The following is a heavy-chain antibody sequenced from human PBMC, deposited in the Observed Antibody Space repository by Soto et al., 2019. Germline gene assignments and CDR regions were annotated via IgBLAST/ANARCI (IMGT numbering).Heavy chain of an antibody. CDR3: ARIGGSSLHRGTIYYDYYGMDV. D-gene: IGHD2-15*01. CDR1: GFTFSSYA. V-gene: IGHV3-30*14. J-gene: IGHJ6*02. Sequence: QVQLVESGGGVVQPGRSLRLSCAASGFTFSSYAMHWVRQAPGKGLEWVAVISYDGSNKYYADSVKGRFTISRDNSKNTLYLQMNSLRAEDTAVYYCARIGGSSLHRGTIYYDYYGMDVWGQGTTVTVSS. CDR2: ISYDGSNK.